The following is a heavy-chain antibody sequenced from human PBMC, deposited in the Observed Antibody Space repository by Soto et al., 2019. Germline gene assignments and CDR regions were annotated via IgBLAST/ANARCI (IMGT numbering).Heavy chain of an antibody. CDR3: AKNSHRYCSGGSCYPYFDY. V-gene: IGHV3-30*18. CDR1: GFTFSSYG. D-gene: IGHD2-15*01. J-gene: IGHJ4*02. Sequence: PGGSLRLSCAASGFTFSSYGMHWVRQAPGKGPEWVAVISYDGSNKYYADSVKGRFTISRDNSKNTLYLQMNSLRAEDTAVYYCAKNSHRYCSGGSCYPYFDYWGQGTLVTVSS. CDR2: ISYDGSNK.